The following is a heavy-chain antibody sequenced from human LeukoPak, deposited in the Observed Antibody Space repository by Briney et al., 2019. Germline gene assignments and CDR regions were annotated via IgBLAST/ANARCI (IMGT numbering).Heavy chain of an antibody. Sequence: SVKVSCKASGGTFSSYAISWVRQAPGQGLEWMGRIIPIFGTANYAQKSQGRVTITADKSTSTAYMELSSLRSEDTAVYYCARVGRNRDYGDYVRWFDPWGQGTLVTVSS. D-gene: IGHD4-17*01. J-gene: IGHJ5*02. V-gene: IGHV1-69*06. CDR1: GGTFSSYA. CDR3: ARVGRNRDYGDYVRWFDP. CDR2: IIPIFGTA.